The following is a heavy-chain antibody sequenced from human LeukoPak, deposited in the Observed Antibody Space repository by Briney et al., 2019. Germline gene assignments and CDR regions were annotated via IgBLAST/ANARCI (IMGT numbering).Heavy chain of an antibody. CDR2: ISYDGSNK. D-gene: IGHD2-15*01. V-gene: IGHV3-30-3*01. CDR3: AKGSKDDAFDI. Sequence: GGSLRLSCAASGFTFSCYAMHWVRQAPGKGLEWVAVISYDGSNKYYADSVKGRFTISRDNSKNTLYLQMNGLRAEDTAVYYCAKGSKDDAFDIWGQGTMVTVSS. J-gene: IGHJ3*02. CDR1: GFTFSCYA.